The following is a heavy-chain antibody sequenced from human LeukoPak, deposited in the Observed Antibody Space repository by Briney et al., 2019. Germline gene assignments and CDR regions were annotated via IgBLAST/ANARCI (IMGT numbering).Heavy chain of an antibody. V-gene: IGHV3-21*01. CDR3: AREYYGSGTLSREDDY. CDR2: ISSSSSYI. Sequence: PGGSLRLSCAASGFSISSYWMHWVRQAAGKGLEWVSSISSSSSYIYYADSVKGRFTISRDNAKNSLYLQMNSLRAEDTAVYYCAREYYGSGTLSREDDYWGQGTLVTVSS. J-gene: IGHJ4*02. CDR1: GFSISSYW. D-gene: IGHD3-10*01.